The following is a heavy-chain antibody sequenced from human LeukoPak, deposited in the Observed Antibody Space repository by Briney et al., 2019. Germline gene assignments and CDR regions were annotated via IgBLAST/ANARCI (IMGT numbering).Heavy chain of an antibody. D-gene: IGHD3-10*01. Sequence: GGSLRLSCAASGFTFSGSAMHWVRQASGKGLEWVGRIRSKANSYATAYAASVKGRFTISRDDSKNTAYLQMDSLKTEDTAVYYCTRQGITMVRGVTSMDVWAKGPRSPSP. CDR3: TRQGITMVRGVTSMDV. J-gene: IGHJ6*03. CDR2: IRSKANSYAT. V-gene: IGHV3-73*01. CDR1: GFTFSGSA.